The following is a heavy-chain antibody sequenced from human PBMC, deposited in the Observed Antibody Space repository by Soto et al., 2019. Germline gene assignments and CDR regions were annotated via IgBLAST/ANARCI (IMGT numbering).Heavy chain of an antibody. V-gene: IGHV4-34*01. Sequence: WTWIRQPPGTGLEWIGEINHSGSTNYNPSLKSRVTISVDTSKNQFSLKLTSVTAADTAVYYCARDKITGLFDCWGQGTWSPSPQ. D-gene: IGHD2-8*02. CDR2: INHSGST. CDR3: ARDKITGLFDC. J-gene: IGHJ4*02.